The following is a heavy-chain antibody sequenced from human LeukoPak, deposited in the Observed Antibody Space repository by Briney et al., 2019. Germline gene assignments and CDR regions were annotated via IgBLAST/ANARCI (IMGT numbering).Heavy chain of an antibody. CDR2: IYYSGST. CDR1: GGSISSYY. V-gene: IGHV4-59*12. D-gene: IGHD3-10*01. J-gene: IGHJ3*02. Sequence: SETLSLTCTVSGGSISSYYWSWIRQPPGKGLEWIGYIYYSGSTNYNPSLKSRVTISVDTSKNQFSLKLSSVTAADTAVYYCARGWVRGVLIRRSAFDIWGQGTMVTVSS. CDR3: ARGWVRGVLIRRSAFDI.